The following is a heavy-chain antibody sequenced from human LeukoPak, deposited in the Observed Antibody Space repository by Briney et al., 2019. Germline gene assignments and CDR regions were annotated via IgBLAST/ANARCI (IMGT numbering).Heavy chain of an antibody. CDR3: AVENFYDRSGYSKAFDY. CDR2: IEPNSGGA. V-gene: IGHV1-2*04. CDR1: GYTFTVKF. D-gene: IGHD3-22*01. J-gene: IGHJ4*02. Sequence: ALVKVSCKTSGYTFTVKFLHWLRQAPGQGLEWMAGIEPNSGGAVYGQNFRGWVTVTRDTSVSTAYMELSRLRSDDTAVYYCAVENFYDRSGYSKAFDYWGQGTLVTVSS.